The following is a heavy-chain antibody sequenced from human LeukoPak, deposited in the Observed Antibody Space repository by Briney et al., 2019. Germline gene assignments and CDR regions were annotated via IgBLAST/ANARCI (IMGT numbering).Heavy chain of an antibody. CDR3: AKVRVPAAGFDY. V-gene: IGHV3-23*01. CDR1: GFTFSSYA. J-gene: IGHJ4*02. D-gene: IGHD2-2*01. Sequence: PGGSLRLSGAASGFTFSSYAMSWVRQAPGKGLEWVSAISGSGGSTYYADSVKGRFTISRDNPKNTLYLQMNSLRAEDTAVYYCAKVRVPAAGFDYWGQGTLVTVSS. CDR2: ISGSGGST.